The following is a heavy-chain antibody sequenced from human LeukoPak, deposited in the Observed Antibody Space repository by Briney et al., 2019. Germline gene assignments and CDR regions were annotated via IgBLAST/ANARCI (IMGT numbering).Heavy chain of an antibody. CDR2: ISYGSDTI. Sequence: GGSLRLSCAASGFTFDEYAMHWVRQAPGKGRECVSGISYGSDTIGYVDSVKGRFTISRDNARNSLYLQMNNLRVEDTAVYYCARGYTNYGYVFDIWGQGTMVTVSS. J-gene: IGHJ3*02. CDR1: GFTFDEYA. D-gene: IGHD4-11*01. CDR3: ARGYTNYGYVFDI. V-gene: IGHV3-9*01.